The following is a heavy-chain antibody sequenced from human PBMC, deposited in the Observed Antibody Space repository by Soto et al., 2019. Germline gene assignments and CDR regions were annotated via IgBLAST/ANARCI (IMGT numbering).Heavy chain of an antibody. Sequence: SETLSLTCTVSGGSISSGDYYWSWIRQPPGKGLEWIGYIYYSGSTYYNPSLKSRVTISVDTSKNQFSLKLSSVTAADTAVYYCARERPDGARLDPWGQGTLVT. CDR2: IYYSGST. J-gene: IGHJ5*02. D-gene: IGHD6-6*01. V-gene: IGHV4-30-4*01. CDR1: GGSISSGDYY. CDR3: ARERPDGARLDP.